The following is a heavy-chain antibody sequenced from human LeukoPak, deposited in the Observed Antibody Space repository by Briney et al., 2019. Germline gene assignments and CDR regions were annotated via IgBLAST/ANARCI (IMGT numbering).Heavy chain of an antibody. J-gene: IGHJ4*02. CDR2: INPNSGGT. V-gene: IGHV1-2*06. CDR1: GYTFTGYY. CDR3: AREGNRENYFDY. D-gene: IGHD1-14*01. Sequence: GASVKVSCKASGYTFTGYYMHWVRQAPGQGLEWMGRINPNSGGTNYAQKFQGRVTMTRDTSISTAYMELSRLRSEDTAVYYCAREGNRENYFDYWGQGTLVTVSS.